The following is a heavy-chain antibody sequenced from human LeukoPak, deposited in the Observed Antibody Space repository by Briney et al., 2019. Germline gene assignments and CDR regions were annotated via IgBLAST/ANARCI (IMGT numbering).Heavy chain of an antibody. Sequence: GGSLRLSCAASGFTFSSYSMNWVRQAPGQGLEWVSSISSSSSYTYYADSVKGRFTIARDNAKNSLYLQMNSLRAEDTAVYYCARDGYGDYTTGGAFDIWGQGTMVTVSS. J-gene: IGHJ3*02. CDR3: ARDGYGDYTTGGAFDI. V-gene: IGHV3-21*01. D-gene: IGHD4-17*01. CDR2: ISSSSSYT. CDR1: GFTFSSYS.